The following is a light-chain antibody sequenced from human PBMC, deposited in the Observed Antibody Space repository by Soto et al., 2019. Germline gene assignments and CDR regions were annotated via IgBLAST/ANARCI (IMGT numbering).Light chain of an antibody. V-gene: IGLV1-51*01. J-gene: IGLJ1*01. Sequence: QSVLTQPPSVSAAPGQKVTISCSGSSSNIGNNYVSWYQQLPGTAPKLLIYDNNKRPSGIPDRFSGSKSGTSATLGITGLQTGDEADYYCGTWDSSLNGFYVFGTGTKVTVL. CDR3: GTWDSSLNGFYV. CDR2: DNN. CDR1: SSNIGNNY.